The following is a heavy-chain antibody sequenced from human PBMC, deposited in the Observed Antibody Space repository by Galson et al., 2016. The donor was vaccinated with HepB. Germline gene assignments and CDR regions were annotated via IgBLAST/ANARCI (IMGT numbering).Heavy chain of an antibody. CDR3: AREFSHDNPAWGSYGMDV. J-gene: IGHJ6*02. V-gene: IGHV4-61*01. CDR2: IFYSRRT. Sequence: ETLSLTCNVSGGSVSGPYYYWSWIRQPPGKGLEYIGHIFYSRRTTYNPSLRSRVTISLDTSENQFSLRLSSVTAADTALYYCAREFSHDNPAWGSYGMDVWGQGTTVTVSS. D-gene: IGHD3-16*01. CDR1: GGSVSGPYYY.